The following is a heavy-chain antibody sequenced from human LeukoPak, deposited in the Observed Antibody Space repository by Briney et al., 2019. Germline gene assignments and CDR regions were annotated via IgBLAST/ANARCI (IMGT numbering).Heavy chain of an antibody. V-gene: IGHV3-23*01. CDR3: AKEGFDS. CDR1: GFTFSSYV. J-gene: IGHJ4*02. CDR2: ISNSGGST. Sequence: GGSLSLSCGASGFTFSSYVMSWVRQAPGKGPEWVSSISNSGGSTYYADSVKGRFTISRDNSKNTLYLQMNSLRAEDTAVYYCAKEGFDSWGQGTLVTVSS.